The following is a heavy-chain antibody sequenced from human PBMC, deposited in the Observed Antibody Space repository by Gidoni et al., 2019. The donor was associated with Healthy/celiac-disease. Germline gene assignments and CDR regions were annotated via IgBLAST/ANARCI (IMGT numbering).Heavy chain of an antibody. CDR1: GGSISSYY. CDR2: IYYSGST. J-gene: IGHJ3*02. CDR3: ARGVAELGAFDI. V-gene: IGHV4-59*01. D-gene: IGHD2-15*01. Sequence: QVQLQESGPGLVKPSETLSLTCTVSGGSISSYYWSWIRQPPGKGLAWVGYIYYSGSTNYNPALKSRVTISVDTSKNQFSLKLSSVTAADTAVYYWARGVAELGAFDIWGQGTMVTVSS.